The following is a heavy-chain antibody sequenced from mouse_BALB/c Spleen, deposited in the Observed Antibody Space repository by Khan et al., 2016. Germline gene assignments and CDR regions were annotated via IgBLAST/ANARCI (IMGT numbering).Heavy chain of an antibody. CDR3: ARSWRGFYAMDY. CDR2: ISYSGST. Sequence: EVQLQESGPGLVKPSQSLSLTCTVTGYSITSDYAWNWIRQFPGNKLEWMGYISYSGSTSYNPSLKRRISITRDTSKNQFFLQLNSVTTEDTATYYCARSWRGFYAMDYWGQGTSVTVSS. CDR1: GYSITSDYA. J-gene: IGHJ4*01. V-gene: IGHV3-2*02.